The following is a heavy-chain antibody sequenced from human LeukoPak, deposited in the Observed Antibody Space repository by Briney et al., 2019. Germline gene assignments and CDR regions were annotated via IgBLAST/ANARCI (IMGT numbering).Heavy chain of an antibody. CDR3: ATCARNFYCYRFDY. V-gene: IGHV1-69*13. Sequence: SVKVSCKASGGIFGSYAISWVRQAPGQGLEWMGGIIPIFGTANYAQKFQGRVTITADESTSTAYMELSSLRSEDTAVYYCATCARNFYCYRFDYWGQGTLVTVSS. D-gene: IGHD2-2*02. CDR2: IIPIFGTA. CDR1: GGIFGSYA. J-gene: IGHJ4*02.